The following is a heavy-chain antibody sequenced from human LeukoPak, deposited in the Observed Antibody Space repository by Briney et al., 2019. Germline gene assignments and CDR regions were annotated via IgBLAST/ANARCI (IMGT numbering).Heavy chain of an antibody. CDR3: ARGPYAYDSSGAFDI. CDR2: IYYSGST. D-gene: IGHD3-22*01. Sequence: ASETLFLTCYVSGGSVSSYYWSWIRQPPGKGLEWIENIYYSGSTNSNPSLKSRVTISVDTSKNQFSLKLSSVTAADTGVYFCARGPYAYDSSGAFDIWGQGTMVTVSS. CDR1: GGSVSSYY. V-gene: IGHV4-59*08. J-gene: IGHJ3*02.